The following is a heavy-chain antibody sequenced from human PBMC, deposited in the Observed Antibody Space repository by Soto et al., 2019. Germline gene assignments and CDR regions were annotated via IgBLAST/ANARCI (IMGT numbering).Heavy chain of an antibody. CDR3: ARGSGYSGYEVGY. J-gene: IGHJ4*02. CDR2: IIPILGTA. V-gene: IGHV1-69*01. Sequence: QVQLVQSGAEVKKPGSSVKVSCKASGGTVSSYAISWVRQAPGQGLEWMGGIIPILGTANYAQKFQGRVEITADESKSKAYMELSSLRSEDTAVYYCARGSGYSGYEVGYWGQGTLVTVSS. CDR1: GGTVSSYA. D-gene: IGHD5-12*01.